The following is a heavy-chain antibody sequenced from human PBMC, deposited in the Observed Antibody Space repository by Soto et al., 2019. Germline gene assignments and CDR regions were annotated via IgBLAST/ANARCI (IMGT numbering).Heavy chain of an antibody. Sequence: SETLSLTCAVYGGSFSGYYWSWIRQPPGKGLEWIGEINHSGSTNYNPSLKSRVTISVDTSKNQFSLKLSSVTAADTAVYYCATSYDYVWGSSLYWGQGTLVTVS. D-gene: IGHD3-16*01. J-gene: IGHJ4*02. CDR2: INHSGST. CDR3: ATSYDYVWGSSLY. CDR1: GGSFSGYY. V-gene: IGHV4-34*01.